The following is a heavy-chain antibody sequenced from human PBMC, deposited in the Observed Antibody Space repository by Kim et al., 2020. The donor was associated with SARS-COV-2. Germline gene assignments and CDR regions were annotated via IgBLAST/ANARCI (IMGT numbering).Heavy chain of an antibody. V-gene: IGHV1-46*01. CDR3: ARAPESREGSRHFDH. CDR2: INPRGGWT. J-gene: IGHJ4*01. D-gene: IGHD1-1*01. Sequence: ASVKVSCKASGYTFTYYFIHWVRQAPGQGLEWMGIINPRGGWTNYAQKFQGRVTMARDTSTSGVYMELSSLRSEDKAVYYCARAPESREGSRHFDH. CDR1: GYTFTYYF.